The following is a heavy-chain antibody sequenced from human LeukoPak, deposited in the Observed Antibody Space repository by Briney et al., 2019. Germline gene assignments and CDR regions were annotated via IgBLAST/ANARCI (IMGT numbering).Heavy chain of an antibody. CDR3: AREGPRARDYGGSPMIYAFDI. CDR2: IWYDGSNK. J-gene: IGHJ3*02. CDR1: GFTFSSYG. V-gene: IGHV3-33*01. Sequence: GGSLRLSCAASGFTFSSYGMPWVRQAPGKGLEGVAVIWYDGSNKYYADSVKGRFTISRDNSKNTLYLQMNSLRAEDTAVYYCAREGPRARDYGGSPMIYAFDIWGQGTMVSVSS. D-gene: IGHD4-23*01.